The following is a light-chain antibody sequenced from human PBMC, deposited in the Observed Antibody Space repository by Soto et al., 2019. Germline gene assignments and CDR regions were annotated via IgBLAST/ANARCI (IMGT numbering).Light chain of an antibody. V-gene: IGKV3-11*01. CDR3: QQGRDWPLI. CDR2: DAS. Sequence: EIVLTQSPGTLSLSPGESATLSCRASQSVNSNLAWYQQKPGQAPRLLIYDASNRATGIPVRFSGSGSGTDFPLTISSLEPEVFAVYYCQQGRDWPLIWGGGTRVDIK. J-gene: IGKJ4*01. CDR1: QSVNSN.